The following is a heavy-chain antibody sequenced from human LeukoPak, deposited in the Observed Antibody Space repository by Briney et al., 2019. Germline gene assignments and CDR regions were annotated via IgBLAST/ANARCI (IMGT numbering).Heavy chain of an antibody. D-gene: IGHD2-2*01. J-gene: IGHJ6*02. CDR1: GFTFSSYA. CDR2: ISGSGGST. V-gene: IGHV3-23*01. Sequence: QSGGSLRLSCAASGFTFSSYAMSWVRQAPGKGLEWVSAISGSGGSTYYADSVKGRFTISRDNSKNTLYLQMNSLRAEDTAVYYCAILRQYQLAARGMDVWGQGTTVTVSS. CDR3: AILRQYQLAARGMDV.